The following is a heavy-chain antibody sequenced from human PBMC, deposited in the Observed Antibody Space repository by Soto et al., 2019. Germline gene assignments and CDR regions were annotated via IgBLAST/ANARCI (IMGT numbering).Heavy chain of an antibody. V-gene: IGHV1-69*01. Sequence: QVQLVQSGAEVKKPGSSVEVSCQASGGTFSSYAISWVRQAPGQGLEWRGGIIPIFGTANYAQKFQGRVTITADESPSSAYMESISLRAEDTAVYYCARAGALDYGDSIPGEGNYYSGMDVWGQGTTLTVSS. J-gene: IGHJ6*02. CDR3: ARAGALDYGDSIPGEGNYYSGMDV. CDR1: GGTFSSYA. CDR2: IIPIFGTA. D-gene: IGHD4-17*01.